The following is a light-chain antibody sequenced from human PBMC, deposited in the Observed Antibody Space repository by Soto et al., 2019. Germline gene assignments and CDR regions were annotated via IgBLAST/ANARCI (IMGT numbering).Light chain of an antibody. J-gene: IGKJ4*01. CDR2: EVS. CDR3: MQSIQLPIT. V-gene: IGKV2D-29*01. Sequence: DVVLTQTPRSLSVTPGQPASISCKSSQSLLYSDGRTYVYWYLQKPGQPPQLLIHEVSNRFSGVPDRVSGSGSGTDLTRKISRVEAEDVGVYYCMQSIQLPITFGGGTNVEIK. CDR1: QSLLYSDGRTY.